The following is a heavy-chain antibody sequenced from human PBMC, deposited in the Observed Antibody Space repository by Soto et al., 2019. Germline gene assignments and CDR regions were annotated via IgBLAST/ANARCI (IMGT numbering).Heavy chain of an antibody. J-gene: IGHJ3*02. CDR3: ARGGGVGVAGSAAFDM. V-gene: IGHV1-2*02. D-gene: IGHD3-3*01. CDR1: GYPVTAYY. Sequence: QLHLVQSGAVVKKPGASVTVSCSASGYPVTAYYMHWVRQAPGQGLEWMGGINPATGAAKYTQTFQGRVTMTRDTSTSTVFMELGGLTSEDTAVFYCARGGGVGVAGSAAFDMWGQGTLVTVSS. CDR2: INPATGAA.